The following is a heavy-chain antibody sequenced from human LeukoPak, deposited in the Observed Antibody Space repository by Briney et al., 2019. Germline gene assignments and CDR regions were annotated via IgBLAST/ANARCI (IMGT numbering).Heavy chain of an antibody. CDR1: GYIFTGYY. CDR3: ARDLVWARYYGMDV. Sequence: GASVKVSCKASGYIFTGYYMHWVRQAPGQGLEWMGWINPNSGGTNYAQKFQGRVTMTRDTSISTAYMELSRLRSDDTAVYYCARDLVWARYYGMDVWGQGTTVTVSS. CDR2: INPNSGGT. J-gene: IGHJ6*02. D-gene: IGHD3-16*01. V-gene: IGHV1-2*02.